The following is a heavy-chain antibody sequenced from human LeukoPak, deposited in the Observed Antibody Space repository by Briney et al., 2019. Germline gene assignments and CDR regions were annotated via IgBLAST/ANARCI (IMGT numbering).Heavy chain of an antibody. J-gene: IGHJ3*02. CDR3: AKRGYAHNAFDI. CDR1: GFIFSNYA. D-gene: IGHD1-1*01. CDR2: IRGKTATT. V-gene: IGHV3-23*01. Sequence: TGGSLRLSCAASGFIFSNYAMIWVRQAPGKGLEWVSSIRGKTATTYYADSVKGRFTIFRDNSKNTLYLQMNSLRAEDTAVYYCAKRGYAHNAFDIWGQGTMVTVSS.